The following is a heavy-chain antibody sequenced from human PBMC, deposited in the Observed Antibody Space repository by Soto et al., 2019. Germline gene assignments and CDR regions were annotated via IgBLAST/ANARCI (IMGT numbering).Heavy chain of an antibody. CDR1: GFTFSSQW. V-gene: IGHV3-7*03. Sequence: GGSLRLSCAASGFTFSSQWMSWVRQTPGKGLEWVANIKGDGSAKFYVDSVRGRFTISRDNAKNSLYLQMNSLRVEDTAIYYFAKPTGSPHIPDYCGQGSLVPVSS. J-gene: IGHJ4*02. D-gene: IGHD1-26*01. CDR3: AKPTGSPHIPDY. CDR2: IKGDGSAK.